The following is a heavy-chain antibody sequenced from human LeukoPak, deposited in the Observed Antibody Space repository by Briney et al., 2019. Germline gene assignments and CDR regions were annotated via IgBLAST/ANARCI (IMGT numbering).Heavy chain of an antibody. J-gene: IGHJ4*02. CDR2: IKQDGSEK. V-gene: IGHV3-7*01. Sequence: PGGSLRLSCAASGFTFSSYWMSWVRQAPGKGLEWVANIKQDGSEKYYGDSVKGRFTISRDNAKNSLYLQMNSLRAEDTAVYYCARVIDSSGSAFDYWGQGTLVTVSS. CDR1: GFTFSSYW. D-gene: IGHD3-22*01. CDR3: ARVIDSSGSAFDY.